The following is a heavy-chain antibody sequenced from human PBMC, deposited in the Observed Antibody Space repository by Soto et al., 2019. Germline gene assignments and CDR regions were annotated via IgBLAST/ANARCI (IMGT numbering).Heavy chain of an antibody. J-gene: IGHJ5*02. Sequence: QVQLVQSGAEVKKPGASVKVSCKASGYTFTSYDINWVRLATGQGLEWMGWMNPNSGNTAYAQKFQGRVTMTRNTSTTTAYMVLSSLRSEDTGVYYCARLKQDYAVAWGQGTLVTVSS. CDR3: ARLKQDYAVA. V-gene: IGHV1-8*01. CDR2: MNPNSGNT. CDR1: GYTFTSYD. D-gene: IGHD3-16*01.